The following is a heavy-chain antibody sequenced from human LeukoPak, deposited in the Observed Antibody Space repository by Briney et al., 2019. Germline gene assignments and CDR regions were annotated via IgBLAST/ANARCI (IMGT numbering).Heavy chain of an antibody. CDR1: GYSFTSYC. CDR2: IYPGDSGP. D-gene: IGHD1-26*01. J-gene: IGHJ3*01. CDR3: GMSGDRVPLQDDVFDV. Sequence: GESLKISCKVSGYSFTSYCIGWVRQMPGKGLEWMGIIYPGDSGPTYSPSFQGQVTISADKSINTAYLQWSSLQASDTAMYYCGMSGDRVPLQDDVFDVWGQGTTVTVSS. V-gene: IGHV5-51*01.